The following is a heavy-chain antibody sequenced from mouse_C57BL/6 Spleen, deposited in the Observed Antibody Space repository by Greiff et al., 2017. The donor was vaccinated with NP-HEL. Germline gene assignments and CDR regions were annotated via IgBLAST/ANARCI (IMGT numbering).Heavy chain of an antibody. V-gene: IGHV6-6*01. Sequence: EVQVVDSGGGLVQPGGSMKLSCAASGFTFSDSWMDWVRQSPEKGLEWVAEIRNKANNHANSYAESVKGRFTISRDDSKMSVYLQMNSLRAEDTGVYYCTTCITTVVRYGLDDWGQGTSVTVSS. D-gene: IGHD1-1*01. CDR3: TTCITTVVRYGLDD. CDR2: IRNKANNHAN. CDR1: GFTFSDSW. J-gene: IGHJ4*01.